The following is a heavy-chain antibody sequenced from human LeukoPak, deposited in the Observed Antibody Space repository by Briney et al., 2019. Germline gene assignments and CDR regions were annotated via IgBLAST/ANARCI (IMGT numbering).Heavy chain of an antibody. D-gene: IGHD2-2*01. CDR2: INYTGST. V-gene: IGHV4-39*01. CDR3: ARCDQYPRNPPNY. CDR1: GVSKGSSIYY. J-gene: IGHJ4*01. Sequence: SETYSRNSTSSGVSKGSSIYYWACILQHPKKGLEWIGSINYTGSTYYKASLKSRVTIFVDTSKNQFSLKVSSVTAADTAVYYCARCDQYPRNPPNYWGHGTLVTVST.